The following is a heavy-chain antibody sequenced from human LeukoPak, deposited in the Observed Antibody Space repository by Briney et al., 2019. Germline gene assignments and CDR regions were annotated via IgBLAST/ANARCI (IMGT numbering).Heavy chain of an antibody. D-gene: IGHD3-3*01. J-gene: IGHJ5*02. CDR2: ISGDGGST. CDR3: AKDISNYDFWSGFYT. CDR1: GFTFDDYA. Sequence: GGSLRLSCAASGFTFDDYAMHWVRQAPGKGLEWVSLISGDGGSTYYSDSVKGRFTISKDNSKNSLYLQMNSLRTEDTALYYCAKDISNYDFWSGFYTWGQGTLVTVSS. V-gene: IGHV3-43*02.